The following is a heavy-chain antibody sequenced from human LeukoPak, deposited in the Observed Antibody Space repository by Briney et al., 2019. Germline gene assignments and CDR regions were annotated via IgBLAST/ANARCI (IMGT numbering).Heavy chain of an antibody. CDR1: GFTFSSYS. CDR3: ARDVGYGDYVGY. J-gene: IGHJ4*02. CDR2: ISSSSSYI. V-gene: IGHV3-21*01. D-gene: IGHD4-17*01. Sequence: KPGGSLRLSCAASGFTFSSYSMNWVRQAPGKGLEWVSPISSSSSYIYYADSVKGRFTISRDNAKNSLYLQMNSLRAEDTAVYYCARDVGYGDYVGYWGQGTLVTVSS.